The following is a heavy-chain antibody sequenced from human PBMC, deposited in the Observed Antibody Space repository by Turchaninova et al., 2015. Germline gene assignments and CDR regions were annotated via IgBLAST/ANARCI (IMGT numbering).Heavy chain of an antibody. D-gene: IGHD2-15*01. CDR2: LRREPKSYSA. V-gene: IGHV3-73*02. CDR3: TRGECTGGSCYYRDASDI. CDR1: GFIFSDSA. Sequence: EVQLVESGGGLVQPGGSLKLSCAASGFIFSDSALHWVRQPSGEGLGWVGRLRREPKSYSATSAASEKSSFTIARDDSKNTEYLKRNSLKTEDTAVYYCTRGECTGGSCYYRDASDIWGQGTLVTVSS. J-gene: IGHJ3*02.